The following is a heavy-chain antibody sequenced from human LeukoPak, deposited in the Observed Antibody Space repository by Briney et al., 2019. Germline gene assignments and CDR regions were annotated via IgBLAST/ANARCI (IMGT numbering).Heavy chain of an antibody. Sequence: GGSLRLSCAASGFTFSSYSMNWVRQAPGKGLEWVSVIYSGGSTYYADSVKGRFTISRDNSKNTLYLQMNSLRAEDTAVYYCAMGRYYGDYWGQGTLVTVSS. CDR1: GFTFSSYS. D-gene: IGHD1-26*01. J-gene: IGHJ4*02. V-gene: IGHV3-53*01. CDR3: AMGRYYGDY. CDR2: IYSGGST.